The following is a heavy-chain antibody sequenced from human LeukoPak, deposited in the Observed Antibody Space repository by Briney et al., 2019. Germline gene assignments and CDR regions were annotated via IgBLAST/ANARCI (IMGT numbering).Heavy chain of an antibody. CDR3: LRGDFVAVAGP. J-gene: IGHJ4*02. D-gene: IGHD6-19*01. Sequence: PGRSLRLSCAAPGFIFSSYSMTWVRQTAGKGPEWVSTIRTKDIYIYYADSVKGRFTISRDNAKSSLFLQMNSLRAEDTAVYYCLRGDFVAVAGPWGQGTLVTVSS. V-gene: IGHV3-21*01. CDR2: IRTKDIYI. CDR1: GFIFSSYS.